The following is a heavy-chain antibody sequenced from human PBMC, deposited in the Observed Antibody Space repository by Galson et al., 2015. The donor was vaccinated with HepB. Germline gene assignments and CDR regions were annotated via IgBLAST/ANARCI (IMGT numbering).Heavy chain of an antibody. Sequence: CAISGDSVSSNDAAWNWIRQSPSRGLEWLGRTYYRSKWYNGYAPSVKSRISINPDTSKNQFSLQLNSVTPEDTAVYYCARTQGGLFDYWGQGTLVTVSS. CDR2: TYYRSKWYN. D-gene: IGHD3-16*01. CDR3: ARTQGGLFDY. V-gene: IGHV6-1*01. CDR1: GDSVSSNDAA. J-gene: IGHJ4*02.